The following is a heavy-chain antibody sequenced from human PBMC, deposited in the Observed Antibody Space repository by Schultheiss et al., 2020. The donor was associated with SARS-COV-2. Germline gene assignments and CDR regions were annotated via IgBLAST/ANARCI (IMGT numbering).Heavy chain of an antibody. J-gene: IGHJ4*02. CDR2: IYYSGST. V-gene: IGHV4-59*12. D-gene: IGHD3-22*01. Sequence: GSLRLSCTVSGGSISSYYWSWIRQPPGKGLEWIGYIYYSGSTNYNPSLKSRVTISVDTSKNQFSLKLSSVTAADTAVYYCASGGVSSGYQHHPLNYFDYWGQGTLVTVSS. CDR3: ASGGVSSGYQHHPLNYFDY. CDR1: GGSISSYY.